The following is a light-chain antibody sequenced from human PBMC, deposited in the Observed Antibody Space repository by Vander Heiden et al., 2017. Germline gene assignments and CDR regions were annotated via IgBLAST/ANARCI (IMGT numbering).Light chain of an antibody. CDR2: DDR. J-gene: IGLJ1*01. CDR3: QVWDTVTEHHV. Sequence: SYVLTQPSSVSVAPGQTATISCGGDQIGRRSVHWYQHKPGQAPVLGRYDDRDRPSGIPERFSGSNSGNTATLTISRVDAGDEADYYCQVWDTVTEHHVFGSGTTVTV. CDR1: QIGRRS. V-gene: IGLV3-21*01.